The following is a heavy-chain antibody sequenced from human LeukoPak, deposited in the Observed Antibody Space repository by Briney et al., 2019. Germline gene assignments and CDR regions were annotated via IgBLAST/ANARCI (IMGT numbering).Heavy chain of an antibody. Sequence: LSLTCTVSGGSISSGSYYWSWIRQPAGKGLEWVSYINTLSSVMTYADSVKGRFTISRDHGKNSLHLQVNSLRVEDTAVYYCARVQWGATIWFDPWGQGTLVTVSS. V-gene: IGHV3-11*06. CDR1: GGSISSGSYY. J-gene: IGHJ5*02. CDR3: ARVQWGATIWFDP. CDR2: INTLSSVM. D-gene: IGHD5-12*01.